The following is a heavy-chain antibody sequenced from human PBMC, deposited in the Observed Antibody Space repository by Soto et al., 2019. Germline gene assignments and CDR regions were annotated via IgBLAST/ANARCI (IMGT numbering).Heavy chain of an antibody. V-gene: IGHV1-3*01. D-gene: IGHD1-7*01. Sequence: ASVKVSCKASGYTFTSYAMHWVRQAPGQRLEWMGWINAGNGNTKYSQKFQGRVTITRDTSASTAYMELSSLRSEDTAVYYCARVVAGTINYYYGMDVWGQGTTVTVSS. J-gene: IGHJ6*02. CDR2: INAGNGNT. CDR1: GYTFTSYA. CDR3: ARVVAGTINYYYGMDV.